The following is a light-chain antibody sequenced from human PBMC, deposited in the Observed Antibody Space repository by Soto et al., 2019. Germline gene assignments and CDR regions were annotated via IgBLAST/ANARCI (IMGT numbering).Light chain of an antibody. V-gene: IGKV4-1*01. CDR3: QQYYTTPGPT. CDR1: QNVLFSSNNKNY. J-gene: IGKJ4*01. Sequence: DIVMTQSPDSLAVSLGERATINCKSSQNVLFSSNNKNYLAWYQQKAGQPPKLLIYWASTRESGVPDRFSGSGSGTDFTLTISSLQAEDVAVYYCQQYYTTPGPTFGGGTMLEIK. CDR2: WAS.